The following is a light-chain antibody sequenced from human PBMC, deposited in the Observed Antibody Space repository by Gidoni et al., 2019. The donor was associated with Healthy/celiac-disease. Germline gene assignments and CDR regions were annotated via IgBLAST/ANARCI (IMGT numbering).Light chain of an antibody. J-gene: IGKJ2*01. V-gene: IGKV1-39*01. CDR1: QSISSY. Sequence: DIQMTQSPSSLSASVGDRVTITCRASQSISSYLNWYQQKPGNAPKLLIYAASSLQSGVPSRFSGSGSGTDFTLTISSLKPEDFATYYCQQSYSTPLFGPGTKLEIK. CDR2: AAS. CDR3: QQSYSTPL.